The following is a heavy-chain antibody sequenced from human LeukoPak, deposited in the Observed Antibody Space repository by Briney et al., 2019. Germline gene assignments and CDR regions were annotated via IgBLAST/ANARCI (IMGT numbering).Heavy chain of an antibody. V-gene: IGHV3-7*01. Sequence: GGSLRLSCAASGFTFGVYWMSWARQAPGKGLEWVANINQDGSEKFYVDSVKGRFTISRDNARNSVYLQINSLSAEDTAVYYCATDAGYYRFDYWGQGTLVTVSS. CDR1: GFTFGVYW. J-gene: IGHJ4*02. CDR3: ATDAGYYRFDY. D-gene: IGHD2-21*01. CDR2: INQDGSEK.